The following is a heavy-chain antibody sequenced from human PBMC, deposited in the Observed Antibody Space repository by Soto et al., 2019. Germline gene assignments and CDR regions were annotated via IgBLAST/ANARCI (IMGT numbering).Heavy chain of an antibody. CDR1: GFTFSSYA. CDR2: LSKSGEST. V-gene: IGHV3-23*01. CDR3: AKATRLDY. Sequence: HPGGSLRLSCAAFGFTFSSYAMNWVRQAPGKGLEWVSGLSKSGESTYYADSVKGQFTISRDNSKDTLYLQMNSLRAEDTAVYYCAKATRLDYWGQGTLVTVSS. J-gene: IGHJ4*02.